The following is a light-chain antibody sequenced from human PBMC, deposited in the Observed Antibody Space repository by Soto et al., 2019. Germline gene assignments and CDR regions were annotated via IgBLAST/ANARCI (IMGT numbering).Light chain of an antibody. Sequence: ALPLTQSPSSLSASVGDRVTITCRASQGISSALAWYQQKPGKAPKLLIYDASSLESGVPSRFSGSGSGTDFTLTISSLQPEDFATYYCQQFNSYQFTFGPGTKVDIK. V-gene: IGKV1-13*02. J-gene: IGKJ3*01. CDR3: QQFNSYQFT. CDR2: DAS. CDR1: QGISSA.